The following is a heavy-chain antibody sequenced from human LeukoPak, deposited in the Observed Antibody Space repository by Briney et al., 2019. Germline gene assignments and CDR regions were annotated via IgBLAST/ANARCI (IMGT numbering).Heavy chain of an antibody. D-gene: IGHD6-19*01. CDR1: GYTFTGYY. J-gene: IGHJ4*02. V-gene: IGHV1-2*02. Sequence: ASVKVSCQASGYTFTGYYIQWVRQAPGQGLEGMAWVNPNSGSTKYEQTFQGRVTMTRDTSISTAYVELSRLRSDDTAIYYCARVAVAGTFEYYFDYWGQGSLVIVSS. CDR3: ARVAVAGTFEYYFDY. CDR2: VNPNSGST.